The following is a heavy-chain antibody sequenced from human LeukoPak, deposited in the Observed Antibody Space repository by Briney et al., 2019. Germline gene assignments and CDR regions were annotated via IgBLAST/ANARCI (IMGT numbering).Heavy chain of an antibody. Sequence: ASVKVSCKVSGYTFTGYYMHWVRQAPGQGLEWMGWINPNSGGTNYAQKFQGRVTMTRDTSISTAYMELSRLRSDDTAVYYCAREKAYGDYNWFDPWGQGTLVTVSS. CDR2: INPNSGGT. CDR3: AREKAYGDYNWFDP. CDR1: GYTFTGYY. J-gene: IGHJ5*02. D-gene: IGHD4-17*01. V-gene: IGHV1-2*02.